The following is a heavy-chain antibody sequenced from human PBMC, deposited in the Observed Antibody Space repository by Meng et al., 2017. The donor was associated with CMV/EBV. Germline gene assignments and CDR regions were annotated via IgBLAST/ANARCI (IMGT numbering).Heavy chain of an antibody. CDR2: ISGSTGRT. V-gene: IGHV3-23*01. CDR3: AKGTSSTLVRGIDC. D-gene: IGHD6-13*01. CDR1: GFTFSSYA. Sequence: SGFTFSSYAMCWGRQAPGKGLEWVSSISGSTGRTDYTDSAKGRFTISRDNSKNTLYLEMNSLRAEDTAVYYCAKGTSSTLVRGIDCWGQGTLVTVSS. J-gene: IGHJ4*02.